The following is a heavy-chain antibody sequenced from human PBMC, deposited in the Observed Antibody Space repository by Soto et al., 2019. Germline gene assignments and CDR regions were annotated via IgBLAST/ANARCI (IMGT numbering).Heavy chain of an antibody. D-gene: IGHD3-22*01. CDR2: IYYSGST. CDR3: AGDYYDSSGYYYPDAFDI. V-gene: IGHV4-30-4*01. J-gene: IGHJ3*02. CDR1: GGSISSGDYY. Sequence: QVQLQESGPGLVKPSQTLSLTCTVSGGSISSGDYYWSWIRQPPGKGLEWIGYIYYSGSTYYNPSLKSPVTISVDTSKNQFSLKLSSVTAADTAVYYCAGDYYDSSGYYYPDAFDIWGQGTMVTVSS.